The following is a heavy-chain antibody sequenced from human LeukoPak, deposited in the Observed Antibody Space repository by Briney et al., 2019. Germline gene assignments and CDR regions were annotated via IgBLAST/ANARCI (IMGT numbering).Heavy chain of an antibody. J-gene: IGHJ4*02. CDR3: ASKIYVWGSYRQGDYFDY. D-gene: IGHD3-16*02. CDR2: IYYIVTT. Sequence: GSLRLSCAASGFTFSSYAMSWVRQPPGKGLEWIGYIYYIVTTNYNSSLKSRVAISVDTSKNQFSLKLSSVTAADTAVYYCASKIYVWGSYRQGDYFDYWGQGTLVTVSS. V-gene: IGHV4-59*01. CDR1: GFTFSSYA.